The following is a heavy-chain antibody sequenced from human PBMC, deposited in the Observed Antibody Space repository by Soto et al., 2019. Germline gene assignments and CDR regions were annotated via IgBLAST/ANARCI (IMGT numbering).Heavy chain of an antibody. V-gene: IGHV4-34*01. Sequence: LSLTCAVYGGSFSGYYWSWIRQPPGKGLEWIGEINHSGSTNYNPSLKSRVTISVDTSKNQFSLKLSSVTAADTAVYYCARARYSSSWYLYWGQGTLVTVSS. CDR2: INHSGST. J-gene: IGHJ4*02. CDR1: GGSFSGYY. D-gene: IGHD6-13*01. CDR3: ARARYSSSWYLY.